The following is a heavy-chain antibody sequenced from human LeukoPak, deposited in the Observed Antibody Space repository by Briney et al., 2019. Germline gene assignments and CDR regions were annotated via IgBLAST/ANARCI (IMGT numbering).Heavy chain of an antibody. CDR3: ARPSKRITIFGVVPNWFDP. CDR1: GYTFTGYY. V-gene: IGHV1-2*02. D-gene: IGHD3-3*01. Sequence: ASVKVFCKASGYTFTGYYMHWVRQAPGQGLEWMGWINPNSGGTNYAQKFQGRVTMTRDTSISTAYMELSRLRSDDTAVYYCARPSKRITIFGVVPNWFDPWGQGTLVTVSS. J-gene: IGHJ5*02. CDR2: INPNSGGT.